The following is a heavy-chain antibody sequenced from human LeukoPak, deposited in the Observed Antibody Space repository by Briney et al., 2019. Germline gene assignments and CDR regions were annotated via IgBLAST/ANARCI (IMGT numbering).Heavy chain of an antibody. CDR1: GFTFSSYA. D-gene: IGHD6-13*01. Sequence: PGTSLRLSCAASGFTFSSYAMHWVRQAPGKGLEWVAIISYDGSNKYYADSVKGRFTISRDNSKNTLYLQMNSLRAEDTAVFYCARAPYSSSWDTNHYFDYWGQGTLVTVSS. J-gene: IGHJ4*02. V-gene: IGHV3-30*04. CDR3: ARAPYSSSWDTNHYFDY. CDR2: ISYDGSNK.